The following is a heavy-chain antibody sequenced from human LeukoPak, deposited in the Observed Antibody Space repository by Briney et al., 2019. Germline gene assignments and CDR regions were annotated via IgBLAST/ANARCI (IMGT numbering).Heavy chain of an antibody. CDR3: ARDVRYYDSSGYYGSNYYYYYGMDV. J-gene: IGHJ6*02. CDR2: IYYSGST. CDR1: GGSISSYY. V-gene: IGHV4-59*12. Sequence: PSETLSLTCTVSGGSISSYYWSWIRQPPGKGLEWIGYIYYSGSTNYNPSLKSRVTISVDTSKNQFSLKLSSVTAADTAVYYCARDVRYYDSSGYYGSNYYYYYGMDVWGQGTTVTVSS. D-gene: IGHD3-22*01.